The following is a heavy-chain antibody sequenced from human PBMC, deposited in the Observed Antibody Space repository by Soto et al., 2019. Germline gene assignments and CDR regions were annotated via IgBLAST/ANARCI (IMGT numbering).Heavy chain of an antibody. CDR2: IVVGSGNT. D-gene: IGHD5-12*01. CDR3: AADDNSCYVPLC. J-gene: IGHJ4*02. Sequence: ASVKVSCKASGFTFTSSAVQWVRQARGQRLEWIGWIVVGSGNTNYAQKFQERVTITRDMSTSTAYMELSSLRSEDTAVYYCAADDNSCYVPLCWGQGTLVTVSS. CDR1: GFTFTSSA. V-gene: IGHV1-58*01.